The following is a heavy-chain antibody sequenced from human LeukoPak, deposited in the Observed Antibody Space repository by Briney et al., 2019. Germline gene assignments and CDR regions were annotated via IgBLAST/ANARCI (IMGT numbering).Heavy chain of an antibody. CDR2: ISYDGSDK. J-gene: IGHJ4*02. Sequence: AGRSLRLSCAASGFTFSDYAMNWVRQAPGMGLEWVAVISYDGSDKYYADSVKGRFTISRDNSKNTLYLQMNSLRAEDTAMYYCARFYCGGDCYFYFDYWGQGTLVTVSS. D-gene: IGHD2-21*02. CDR1: GFTFSDYA. V-gene: IGHV3-30*04. CDR3: ARFYCGGDCYFYFDY.